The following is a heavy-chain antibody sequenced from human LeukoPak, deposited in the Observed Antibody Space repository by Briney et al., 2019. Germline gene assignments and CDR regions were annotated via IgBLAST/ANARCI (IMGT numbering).Heavy chain of an antibody. CDR1: GYTFTTYG. J-gene: IGHJ4*02. CDR2: ISAYSANT. CDR3: ARDYCGGSSCYFDY. D-gene: IGHD2-21*01. Sequence: ASVKVSCKASGYTFTTYGITWVRQAPGQGLEWMGWISAYSANTNYAQKFQGRVTMTTDTSTSTAYTELRSLRSDDTAVYSCARDYCGGSSCYFDYWGQGTLVTVSS. V-gene: IGHV1-18*01.